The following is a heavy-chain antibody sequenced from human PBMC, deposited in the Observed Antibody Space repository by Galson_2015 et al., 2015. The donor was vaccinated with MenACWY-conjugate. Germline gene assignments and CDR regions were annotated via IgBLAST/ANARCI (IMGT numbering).Heavy chain of an antibody. CDR1: AFTFSNAY. CDR3: TTYNPVSGRGRLCPFVMDV. CDR2: IKSQTDGGKI. D-gene: IGHD1-1*01. J-gene: IGHJ6*03. Sequence: SLRLSCAGSAFTFSNAYMRWVRQAPGKGLEWVGRIKSQTDGGKIDYAAHVNGRFTISRDDSKNTLYLQMSSLKNEDTAAYYCTTYNPVSGRGRLCPFVMDVEGKANTATVSS. V-gene: IGHV3-15*01.